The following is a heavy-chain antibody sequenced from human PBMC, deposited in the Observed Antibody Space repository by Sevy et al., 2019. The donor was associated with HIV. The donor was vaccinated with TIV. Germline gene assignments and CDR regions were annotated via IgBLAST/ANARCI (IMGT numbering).Heavy chain of an antibody. CDR1: GFTFSTYW. D-gene: IGHD4-4*01. Sequence: GGSLRLSCAASGFTFSTYWMHWVRQAPGKGLVWVSRINGDGGSTTYADSVKGRFTISRDNAKNTLYLQMNSLRAEDKAVYYCARDATGRPAVTEYWGQGTLVTVSS. CDR3: ARDATGRPAVTEY. CDR2: INGDGGST. J-gene: IGHJ4*02. V-gene: IGHV3-74*01.